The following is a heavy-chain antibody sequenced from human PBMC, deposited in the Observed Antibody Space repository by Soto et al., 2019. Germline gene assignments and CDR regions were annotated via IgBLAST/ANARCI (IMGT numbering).Heavy chain of an antibody. J-gene: IGHJ4*02. Sequence: EVQLEESGGGLVQPGGSLRLSCAASGFTFSTFWMHWVRQAPGKGLVWVSRINSDGSGTSYADSVKGRFTISRDNAKNTLYLQMNSLRAEDTAVYYCARDSLELAVYCDYWGQGTLVTVSS. V-gene: IGHV3-74*01. CDR2: INSDGSGT. CDR3: ARDSLELAVYCDY. CDR1: GFTFSTFW. D-gene: IGHD1-7*01.